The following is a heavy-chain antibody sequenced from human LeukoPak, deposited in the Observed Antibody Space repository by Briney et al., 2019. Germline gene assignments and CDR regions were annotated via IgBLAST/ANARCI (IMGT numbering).Heavy chain of an antibody. Sequence: GGSLRLSCAASGFTFSSFWMTWVRQAPGKGLVWVANINEDGSEKHYVDSVEGRFTISRDNAKNSLYLQVNSLRAEDTAVYYYARDKAITGTGYDAFDIWGQGTMVTVSS. CDR1: GFTFSSFW. J-gene: IGHJ3*02. D-gene: IGHD1-20*01. CDR3: ARDKAITGTGYDAFDI. CDR2: INEDGSEK. V-gene: IGHV3-7*04.